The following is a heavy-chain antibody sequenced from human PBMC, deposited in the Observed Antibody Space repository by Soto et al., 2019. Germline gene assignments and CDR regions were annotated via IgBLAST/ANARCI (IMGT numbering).Heavy chain of an antibody. CDR3: AKDIAHYGDYRLHAFDI. Sequence: GESLKISCKGSGYSFAGYWITWVRQMPGKGLEWMGRIDPSDSQTYYSPSFRGHVTISAAKSITTVFLQWSSLRASDTAMYYCAKDIAHYGDYRLHAFDIWGQGTMVTVSS. CDR2: IDPSDSQT. CDR1: GYSFAGYW. D-gene: IGHD4-17*01. J-gene: IGHJ3*02. V-gene: IGHV5-10-1*01.